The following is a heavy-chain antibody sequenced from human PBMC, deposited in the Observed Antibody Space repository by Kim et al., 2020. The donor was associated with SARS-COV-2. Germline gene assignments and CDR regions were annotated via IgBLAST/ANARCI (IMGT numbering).Heavy chain of an antibody. CDR1: GGSFSGYY. Sequence: SETLSLTCAVYGGSFSGYYWNWIRQPPGKGLEWVGEINHSGSTNYNPYLKSRVTISVDTSKNQISLKLSPVTVADTAMYYCSRASTSCPGDYSGHGTLVTVSS. D-gene: IGHD2-2*01. V-gene: IGHV4-34*01. CDR2: INHSGST. CDR3: SRASTSCPGDY. J-gene: IGHJ4*01.